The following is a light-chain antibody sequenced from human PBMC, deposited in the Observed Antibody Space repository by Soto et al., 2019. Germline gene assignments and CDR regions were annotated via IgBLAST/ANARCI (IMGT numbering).Light chain of an antibody. CDR2: GAS. CDR3: QQYNNWPS. J-gene: IGKJ5*01. Sequence: EIVMTQSPATLSVSPGERATLSCRASQSVSSNLAWYQQKPGQAPRLLIYGASTRATGIPARFSGSGSGTEFTHTISSLPYEDFADYYCQQYNNWPSFGQGKRLEIK. CDR1: QSVSSN. V-gene: IGKV3-15*01.